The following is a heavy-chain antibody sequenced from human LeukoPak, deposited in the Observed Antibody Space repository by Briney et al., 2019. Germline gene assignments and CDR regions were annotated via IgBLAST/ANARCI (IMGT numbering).Heavy chain of an antibody. D-gene: IGHD1-14*01. CDR2: FCLGRDT. CDR1: GDSVTDDFF. V-gene: IGHV4-38-2*02. CDR3: ARWASISREPGGFFDH. Sequence: SETLSLTCTVSGDSVTDDFFWGWVRQPSGKELEWIGSFCLGRDTYYRPSLKSRVTISVYTSKNQFSLNLNSVTAADTAVYYCARWASISREPGGFFDHWGQGTLVTVSS. J-gene: IGHJ4*02.